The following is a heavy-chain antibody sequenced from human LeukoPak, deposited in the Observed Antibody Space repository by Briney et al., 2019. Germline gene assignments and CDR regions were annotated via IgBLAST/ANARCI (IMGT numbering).Heavy chain of an antibody. V-gene: IGHV3-11*04. CDR3: ARDGSGWYRWFDP. J-gene: IGHJ5*02. CDR2: ISSSGSTI. CDR1: GFTFSDYY. D-gene: IGHD6-19*01. Sequence: GGSLRLSCAASGFTFSDYYMSWIRQAPGKGLEWVSYISSSGSTIYYADSVKGRFTISRDNTKNSLYLQMNSLRVEDTAVYYCARDGSGWYRWFDPWGQGTLVTVSS.